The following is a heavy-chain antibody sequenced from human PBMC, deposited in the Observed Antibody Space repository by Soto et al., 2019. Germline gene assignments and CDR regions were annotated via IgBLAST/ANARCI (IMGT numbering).Heavy chain of an antibody. CDR3: AKLQRIQLWPYDY. Sequence: PGGSLRLSCAASGFTFSSYAMSWVRQAPGKGLEWVSAISGSGVTTYYVDSVKGRFTIFRDNSKNTLFLQMNSLRAEDTAIYYCAKLQRIQLWPYDYWGQGTLVTVSS. CDR2: ISGSGVTT. J-gene: IGHJ4*02. V-gene: IGHV3-23*01. D-gene: IGHD5-18*01. CDR1: GFTFSSYA.